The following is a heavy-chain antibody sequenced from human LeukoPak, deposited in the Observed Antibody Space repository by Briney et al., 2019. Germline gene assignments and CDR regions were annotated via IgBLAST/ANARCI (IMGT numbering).Heavy chain of an antibody. CDR3: ARQGGVVLAAANYFDY. J-gene: IGHJ4*02. D-gene: IGHD6-13*01. Sequence: SETLSHTCTVSGGSISSSSYYWGWIRQPPGKGLEWIGSIYYSGSTYYNPSLKSRVTISVDTSKNQFSLKLSSVTAADTAVYYCARQGGVVLAAANYFDYWGRGTLVTVSS. V-gene: IGHV4-39*01. CDR1: GGSISSSSYY. CDR2: IYYSGST.